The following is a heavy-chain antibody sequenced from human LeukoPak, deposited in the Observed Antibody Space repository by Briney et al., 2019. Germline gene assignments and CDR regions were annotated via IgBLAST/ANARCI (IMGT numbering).Heavy chain of an antibody. CDR1: GFTVSSNY. J-gene: IGHJ4*02. D-gene: IGHD6-13*01. Sequence: PGGSLRLSCAASGFTVSSNYMSWVRQAPGKGLEWVSVIYSGGSTYYADSVKGRFTISRDNSKNTLYLQMNSLRAEDTAVYYCARPGESSSYSLGFDYWGQGTLVTVSS. V-gene: IGHV3-53*01. CDR3: ARPGESSSYSLGFDY. CDR2: IYSGGST.